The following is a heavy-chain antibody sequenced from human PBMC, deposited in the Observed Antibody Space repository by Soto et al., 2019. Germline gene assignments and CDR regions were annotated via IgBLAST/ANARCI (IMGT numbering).Heavy chain of an antibody. CDR2: IYSSGST. Sequence: PAETLSLTCQVSGASISSNYYWGLIRDTGGEVLEWIASIYSSGSTSYNPSLKSRVTISADRSKNQFSLKLSSVTAADTAVYYCARVSPRYCSGGSCYPLFDYWGQGTLVTVSS. J-gene: IGHJ4*02. CDR1: GASISSNYY. CDR3: ARVSPRYCSGGSCYPLFDY. D-gene: IGHD2-15*01. V-gene: IGHV4-38-2*01.